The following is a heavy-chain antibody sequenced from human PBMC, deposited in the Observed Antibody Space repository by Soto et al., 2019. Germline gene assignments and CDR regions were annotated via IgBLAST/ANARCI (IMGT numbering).Heavy chain of an antibody. CDR2: ISYDGSNK. CDR1: GFTFSSYG. J-gene: IGHJ5*02. CDR3: AKDQDYSNPQT. Sequence: QVQLVESGGGVVQPGRSLRLSCAASGFTFSSYGMHWVRQAPGKGLEWVAIISYDGSNKYYADSVKGRFTISRDNSKNTLYLQMNSLRAEDTAVYYCAKDQDYSNPQTWGQGTLVTVSS. D-gene: IGHD4-4*01. V-gene: IGHV3-30*18.